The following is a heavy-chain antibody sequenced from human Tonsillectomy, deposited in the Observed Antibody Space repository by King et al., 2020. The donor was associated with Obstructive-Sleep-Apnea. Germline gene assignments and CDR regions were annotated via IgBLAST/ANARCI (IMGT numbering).Heavy chain of an antibody. CDR1: GASINSDDYS. Sequence: QLQESGPGVVKPSQTLSLTCGVSGASINSDDYSWSWVRQPPGKGLEWIGSIYHTGSTFYNPPLKSRVTVSVDRSKNQFFLKLTSVNVADTAVYFCARVFPYGSGTYIWFNPWGRGTLVTVSS. CDR2: IYHTGST. D-gene: IGHD3-10*01. CDR3: ARVFPYGSGTYIWFNP. V-gene: IGHV4-30-2*01. J-gene: IGHJ5*02.